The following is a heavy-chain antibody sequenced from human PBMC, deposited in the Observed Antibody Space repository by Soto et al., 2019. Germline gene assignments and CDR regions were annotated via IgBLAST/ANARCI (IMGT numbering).Heavy chain of an antibody. V-gene: IGHV3-13*04. CDR3: ARGTLGYYFDY. Sequence: GGSLRLSCAASGFTFSSYDMHWVRQATGKGLEWVSAIGTAGDTYYPGSVKGRFTISRENAKNSLYLQMNSLRAGDTAVYYCARGTLGYYFDYWGQGTLVTVSS. CDR1: GFTFSSYD. CDR2: IGTAGDT. J-gene: IGHJ4*02. D-gene: IGHD3-16*01.